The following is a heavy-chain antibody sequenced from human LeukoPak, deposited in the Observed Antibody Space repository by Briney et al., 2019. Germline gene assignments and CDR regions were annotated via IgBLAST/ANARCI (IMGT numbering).Heavy chain of an antibody. J-gene: IGHJ4*02. Sequence: GGSLRLSCAASGFTFSSYAMHWVRQAPGKGLEWVAVISYDGSNKHYADSVKGRFTISRDNSKNTLYLQMNSLRAEDTAVYYCASSPPYYDSSGFLIYFDYWGQGTLVTVSS. CDR2: ISYDGSNK. CDR1: GFTFSSYA. CDR3: ASSPPYYDSSGFLIYFDY. V-gene: IGHV3-30-3*01. D-gene: IGHD3-22*01.